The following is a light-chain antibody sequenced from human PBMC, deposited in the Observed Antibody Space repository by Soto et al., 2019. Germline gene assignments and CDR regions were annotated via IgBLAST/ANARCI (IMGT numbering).Light chain of an antibody. CDR3: QHYNSYSEA. V-gene: IGKV1-5*03. J-gene: IGKJ1*01. Sequence: IQMTQSPSTLSGYVGDRVTITCRASQTISSWLAWYQQKPGKAPKLLIYKASTLKSGVPSRFSGSGSGTEFTLTISSLQPDAFATYSCQHYNSYSEAFGQRPYV. CDR1: QTISSW. CDR2: KAS.